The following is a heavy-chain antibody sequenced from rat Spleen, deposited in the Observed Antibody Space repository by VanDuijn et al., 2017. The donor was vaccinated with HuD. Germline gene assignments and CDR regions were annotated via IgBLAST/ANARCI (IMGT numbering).Heavy chain of an antibody. V-gene: IGHV5S10*01. CDR3: TREGSYAHEWYFDF. Sequence: EVQLVESGGGLVQPGRSLKLSCAASGFTFSDYNMAWVRQAPKKGLEWVATIIYDGSRTYYRDSVKGRFTISRDNAKSTLYLQMNSLRSEDTATYYCTREGSYAHEWYFDFWGPGTMVTVSS. D-gene: IGHD1-12*02. CDR2: IIYDGSRT. CDR1: GFTFSDYN. J-gene: IGHJ1*01.